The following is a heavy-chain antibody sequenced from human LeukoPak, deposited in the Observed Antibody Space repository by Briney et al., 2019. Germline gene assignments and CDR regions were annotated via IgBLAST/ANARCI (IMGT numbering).Heavy chain of an antibody. CDR1: GGSIKSYY. CDR3: ARHLVRDGYNYFFGS. V-gene: IGHV4-59*08. J-gene: IGHJ5*01. Sequence: SETLSLTCTVSGGSIKSYYWSWIRQPPGKRLEWIGYIDNSGSANRNPSLKSRVTISADTSKNQFFLKLSSVTAADTAVYYCARHLVRDGYNYFFGSWGQGTLVTVSS. D-gene: IGHD5-12*01. CDR2: IDNSGSA.